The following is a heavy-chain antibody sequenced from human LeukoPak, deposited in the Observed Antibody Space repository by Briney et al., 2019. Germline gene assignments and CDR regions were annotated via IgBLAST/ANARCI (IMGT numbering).Heavy chain of an antibody. V-gene: IGHV3-11*01. Sequence: GGSLRLSCAVSGFTFSDYYMSWIRQAPGKGLEWVSYISSGGSTISHADSVKGRFTISRDNAENSLYLQMNSLRAEDAAVYYCARRAAAGRCFYYWGQGTLVTVSS. CDR2: ISSGGSTI. D-gene: IGHD6-13*01. CDR1: GFTFSDYY. CDR3: ARRAAAGRCFYY. J-gene: IGHJ4*02.